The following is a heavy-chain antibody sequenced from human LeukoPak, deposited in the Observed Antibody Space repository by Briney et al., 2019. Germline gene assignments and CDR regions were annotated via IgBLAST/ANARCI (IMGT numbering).Heavy chain of an antibody. J-gene: IGHJ4*02. CDR2: IYYSGST. V-gene: IGHV4-59*01. CDR3: ARGYSSGWEYYFDY. Sequence: SETLSLTCTVSGGSISSYYWSWIRQPPGKGLEWIGYIYYSGSTNYSPSLKSRVTTSVDTSKNQFSLKLSSVTAADTAVYYCARGYSSGWEYYFDYWGQGTLVTASS. D-gene: IGHD6-25*01. CDR1: GGSISSYY.